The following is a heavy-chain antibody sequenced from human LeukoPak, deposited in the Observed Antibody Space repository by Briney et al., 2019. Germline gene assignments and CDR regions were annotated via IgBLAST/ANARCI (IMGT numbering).Heavy chain of an antibody. CDR1: GFTFSTYW. Sequence: GGSLRLSCAASGFTFSTYWMSWVRQAPGKGPEWVSSIRQDGNEIYYVDSVKGRFTISRDNAKTSLYLQMNSLRAEDTAVYYCTRVTHYALDIWGQGTMVTVSS. V-gene: IGHV3-7*05. CDR2: IRQDGNEI. J-gene: IGHJ3*02. CDR3: TRVTHYALDI.